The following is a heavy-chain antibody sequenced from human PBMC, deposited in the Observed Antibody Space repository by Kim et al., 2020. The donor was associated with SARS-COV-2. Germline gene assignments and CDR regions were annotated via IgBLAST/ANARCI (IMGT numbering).Heavy chain of an antibody. Sequence: ASVKVSRKASGYTFTSYAMNWVRQAPGQGLEWMGWINTNTGNPTYAQGFTGRFVFSLDTSVSTAYLQISSLKAEDTAVYYCARASSGGYSYGYVVFDYWGQGTLVTFSS. J-gene: IGHJ4*02. CDR3: ARASSGGYSYGYVVFDY. D-gene: IGHD5-18*01. CDR2: INTNTGNP. V-gene: IGHV7-4-1*02. CDR1: GYTFTSYA.